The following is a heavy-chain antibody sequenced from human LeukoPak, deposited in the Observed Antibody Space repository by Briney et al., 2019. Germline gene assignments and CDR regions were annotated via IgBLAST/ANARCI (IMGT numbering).Heavy chain of an antibody. D-gene: IGHD2-21*02. V-gene: IGHV2-5*02. Sequence: SGPTLVKPTQTLTLTRTFSGFSLSTSGVGVSWIRQPPGKALEWLALIYWDDDKRYSPSLKSRPTITKDTSKNQVVLTMTNMAPVDTATYYCAHSMRVVTANDAFDIWGQGTMVTVSS. J-gene: IGHJ3*02. CDR2: IYWDDDK. CDR3: AHSMRVVTANDAFDI. CDR1: GFSLSTSGVG.